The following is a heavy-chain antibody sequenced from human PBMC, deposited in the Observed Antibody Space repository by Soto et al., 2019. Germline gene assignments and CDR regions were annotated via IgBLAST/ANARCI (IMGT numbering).Heavy chain of an antibody. J-gene: IGHJ4*02. Sequence: EVQLVESGGDLVKPGGSLRLSCAASGFTFTYAWLHWVRQAPGKGLEWVGLIKNRDDRGATDYAAPVKGRFTISRDDSKSTVYLQMNSLKTEDTAVYYCTTDIALVPPTTGESYYGSGINSLWGQGTLVTVSS. D-gene: IGHD3-10*01. CDR2: IKNRDDRGAT. V-gene: IGHV3-15*07. CDR1: GFTFTYAW. CDR3: TTDIALVPPTTGESYYGSGINSL.